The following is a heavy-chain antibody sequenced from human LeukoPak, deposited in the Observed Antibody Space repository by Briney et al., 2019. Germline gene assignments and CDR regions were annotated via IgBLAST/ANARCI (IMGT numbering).Heavy chain of an antibody. J-gene: IGHJ2*01. Sequence: PSETLSLTCTVSGGSISNYYWSWIRKPQGKGLEWIGYIYYSGSTNYNPSLKSRVTISVDTSKNQFSLKLSSVTPADTAVYYCAKESTYYHWYFDLWGRGTLVTVSS. CDR2: IYYSGST. V-gene: IGHV4-59*01. CDR3: AKESTYYHWYFDL. D-gene: IGHD1-26*01. CDR1: GGSISNYY.